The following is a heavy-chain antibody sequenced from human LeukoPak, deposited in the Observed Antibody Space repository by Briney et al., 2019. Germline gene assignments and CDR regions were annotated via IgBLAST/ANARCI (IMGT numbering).Heavy chain of an antibody. Sequence: ASVKVSCKASGGTFSSYAISWVRQAPGQGLEWMGRIIPIFGTANYAQKFQGRVTITTDESTSTAYMELSSLRSEDTAVYYCVKGIPGCSGGSCYYNWFDPWGQGTLVTVSS. CDR2: IIPIFGTA. CDR1: GGTFSSYA. V-gene: IGHV1-69*05. J-gene: IGHJ5*02. D-gene: IGHD2-15*01. CDR3: VKGIPGCSGGSCYYNWFDP.